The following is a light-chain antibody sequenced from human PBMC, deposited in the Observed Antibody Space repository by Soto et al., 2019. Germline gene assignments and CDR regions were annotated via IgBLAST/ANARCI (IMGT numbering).Light chain of an antibody. CDR2: KAS. CDR3: QQYNTYPWT. J-gene: IGKJ1*01. V-gene: IGKV1-5*03. Sequence: DIQMTQSPSTLSASVGDRVTITCRASKSINVWLAWYQQKPGKAPKVLIYKASTLESGVSTRFSGSGSGTEFTLTISSLQPDDFATYHCQQYNTYPWTFGQGTKVEI. CDR1: KSINVW.